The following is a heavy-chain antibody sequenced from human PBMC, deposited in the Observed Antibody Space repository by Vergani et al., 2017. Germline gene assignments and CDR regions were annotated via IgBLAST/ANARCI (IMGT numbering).Heavy chain of an antibody. J-gene: IGHJ4*02. D-gene: IGHD5-18*01. V-gene: IGHV3-21*01. CDR2: ISSSSSYI. CDR1: GFTFSSYS. Sequence: EVQLLESGGGLVQPGGSLRLSCAASGFTFSSYSMNWVRQAPGKGLEWVSSISSSSSYIYYADSVKGRFTISRDNAKNSLYLQMNSLRAEDTAVYYCARDRVDTAMDALFGFDYWGQGTLVTVSS. CDR3: ARDRVDTAMDALFGFDY.